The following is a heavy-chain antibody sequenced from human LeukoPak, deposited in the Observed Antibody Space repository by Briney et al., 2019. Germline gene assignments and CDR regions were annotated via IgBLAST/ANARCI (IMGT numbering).Heavy chain of an antibody. CDR3: SRESGPFCPFGY. V-gene: IGHV4/OR15-8*02. Sequence: SETLSLTCGVSGGSISGTNWWSWVGRPPGQGLEWIGEISLAGQTNYNPSLNGRVTMSLDKSSNQLSLHLTSVTAADTATYFCSRESGPFCPFGYWGQGTLVIVSS. D-gene: IGHD1-26*01. CDR2: ISLAGQT. J-gene: IGHJ4*02. CDR1: GGSISGTNW.